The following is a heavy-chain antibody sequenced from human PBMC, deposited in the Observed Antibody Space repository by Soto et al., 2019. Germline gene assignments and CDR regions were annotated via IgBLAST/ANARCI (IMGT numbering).Heavy chain of an antibody. Sequence: PGGSLRLSCAASGFTFSSYAMHWVRQAPGKGLEWVAVISYDGSNKYYADSVKGRFTISRDNSKNTLYLQMNSLRAEDTAVYYCAGDKSSGWHDAFDIWGQGTMVTVSS. D-gene: IGHD6-19*01. CDR1: GFTFSSYA. CDR2: ISYDGSNK. CDR3: AGDKSSGWHDAFDI. J-gene: IGHJ3*02. V-gene: IGHV3-30-3*01.